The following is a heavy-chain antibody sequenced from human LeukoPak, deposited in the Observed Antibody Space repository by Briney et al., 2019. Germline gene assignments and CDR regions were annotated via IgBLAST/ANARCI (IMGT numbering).Heavy chain of an antibody. V-gene: IGHV3-30*04. CDR1: GFTFSSYA. D-gene: IGHD3-9*01. CDR2: ISYDGSNK. CDR3: ARGLRYFDWLGDAFDI. Sequence: GGSLRLSCAASGFTFSSYAMHWVRQAPGKGLKWVAVISYDGSNKYYADSVKGRFTISRDNSKNTLYLQMNSLRAEDTAVYYCARGLRYFDWLGDAFDIWGQGTMVTVSS. J-gene: IGHJ3*02.